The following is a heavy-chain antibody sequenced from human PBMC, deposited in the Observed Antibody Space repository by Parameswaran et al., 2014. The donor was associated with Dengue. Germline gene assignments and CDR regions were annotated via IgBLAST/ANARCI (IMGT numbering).Heavy chain of an antibody. CDR2: IYSGGST. Sequence: VRQAPGKGPEWVSVIYSGGSTYYADSVKGRFTISRDNSKNTLYLQMNSLRAEDTAVYYCARETPPRQVYYYYGMDVWGQGTTVTVSS. V-gene: IGHV3-53*01. CDR3: ARETPPRQVYYYYGMDV. J-gene: IGHJ6*02.